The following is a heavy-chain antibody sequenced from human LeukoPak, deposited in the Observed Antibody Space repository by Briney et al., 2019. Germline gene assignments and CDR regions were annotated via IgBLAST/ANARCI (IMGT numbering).Heavy chain of an antibody. CDR2: INWSGGST. CDR3: ARVEREAAAVYYFDY. Sequence: GGSLRLSCAASGFTFDDYGMSWVRQAPGKGLEWVSGINWSGGSTGYADSVKGRFTISRDNAKNSLYLQMNSLRAEDTAVYYCARVEREAAAVYYFDYWGQGTLVTVSS. CDR1: GFTFDDYG. J-gene: IGHJ4*02. V-gene: IGHV3-20*04. D-gene: IGHD6-13*01.